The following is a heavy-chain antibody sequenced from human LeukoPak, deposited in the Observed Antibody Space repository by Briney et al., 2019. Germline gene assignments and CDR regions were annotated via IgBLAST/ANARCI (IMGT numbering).Heavy chain of an antibody. CDR3: ARDDMIAVSGNGGDY. CDR1: GYTFTSYY. V-gene: IGHV1-46*01. Sequence: ASVKVSCKASGYTFTSYYIHWVRQAPGQGLEWMGVINPSGGGTSYAQKFQGRVTMTTDTSTNTAYMEVRSLRSDDTAVYYCARDDMIAVSGNGGDYWGQGTLVTVSS. J-gene: IGHJ4*02. D-gene: IGHD3-22*01. CDR2: INPSGGGT.